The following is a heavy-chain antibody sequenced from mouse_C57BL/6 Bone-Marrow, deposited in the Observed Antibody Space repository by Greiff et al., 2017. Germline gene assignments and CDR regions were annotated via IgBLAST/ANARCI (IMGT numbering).Heavy chain of an antibody. CDR3: ARGDGNYYFDY. J-gene: IGHJ2*01. CDR2: IYPRSGNT. V-gene: IGHV1-81*01. D-gene: IGHD2-1*01. Sequence: QVQLKASGAELARPGASVKLSCKASGYTFTSYGISWVKPRTGPGLEWIGEIYPRSGNTYYNEKFKGNATLTANKSSSTAYMELRSLTSEYSAVYFCARGDGNYYFDYWGQGTTLTVSS. CDR1: GYTFTSYG.